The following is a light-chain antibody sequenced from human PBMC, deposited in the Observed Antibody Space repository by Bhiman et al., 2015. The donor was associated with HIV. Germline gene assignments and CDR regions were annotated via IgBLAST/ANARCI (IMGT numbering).Light chain of an antibody. J-gene: IGLJ1*01. CDR2: SNN. V-gene: IGLV1-44*01. CDR1: RYNIGSNT. Sequence: QPVLTQPPSTSGTPGQRVTISCSGSRYNIGSNTVNWYQQFPGAAPKVLIYSNNQRPSGVPDRFSGSKSGTSASLVISGLQSEDEADYYCAAWDDSLSGPYVFGTGTKVSVL. CDR3: AAWDDSLSGPYV.